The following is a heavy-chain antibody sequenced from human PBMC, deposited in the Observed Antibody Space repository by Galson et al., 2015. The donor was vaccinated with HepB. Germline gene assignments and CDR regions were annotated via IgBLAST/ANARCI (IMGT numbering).Heavy chain of an antibody. V-gene: IGHV3-64D*06. Sequence: SLRLSCAASGFTLGSIDMHWVRQAPGKGLEYVAVIRSNGGSTHYAESVKGRFTISRDNSKNMLYFQMSSLRDEDTAVYYCMGWAWQLEREFDYWGQGIPVTVSS. CDR1: GFTLGSID. CDR2: IRSNGGST. J-gene: IGHJ4*02. D-gene: IGHD1-1*01. CDR3: MGWAWQLEREFDY.